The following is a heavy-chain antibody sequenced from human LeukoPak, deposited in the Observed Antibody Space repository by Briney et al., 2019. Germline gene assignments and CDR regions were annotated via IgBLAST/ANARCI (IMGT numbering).Heavy chain of an antibody. D-gene: IGHD6-13*01. Sequence: ASVKVSCKASGYTFTSYDINWVRQATGQGLEWMGWMNPNSGNTRYAQKFQGRVTMTMNTSISTAYMDLSRLRADTTDVYYCERFGIAARFFDYWGQGTLVTVSS. CDR3: ERFGIAARFFDY. V-gene: IGHV1-8*01. J-gene: IGHJ4*02. CDR2: MNPNSGNT. CDR1: GYTFTSYD.